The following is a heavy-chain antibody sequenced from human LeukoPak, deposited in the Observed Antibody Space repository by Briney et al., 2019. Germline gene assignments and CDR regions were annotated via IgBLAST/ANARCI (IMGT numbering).Heavy chain of an antibody. J-gene: IGHJ3*02. CDR1: GFTFSAYY. D-gene: IGHD4-17*01. CDR2: ISDSSTYT. Sequence: GGSLRLSCAASGFTFSAYYMSWIRQAPGKGLEWLSYISDSSTYTNYADSVKGRFTISRDNAKNSLYLQMNSLRAEDTAVYYCARDRLIYGDYGDAFDIWGQGTMVTVSS. CDR3: ARDRLIYGDYGDAFDI. V-gene: IGHV3-11*06.